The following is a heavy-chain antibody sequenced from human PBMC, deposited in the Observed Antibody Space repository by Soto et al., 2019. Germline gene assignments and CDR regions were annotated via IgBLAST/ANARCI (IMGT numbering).Heavy chain of an antibody. Sequence: GGSLRLSCAASGFTFSSYGMHWVRQAPGKGLEWVAVISYDGSNKYYADSVKGRFTISRDNSKNTLYLQMNSLRAEDTAVYYCAKAQPPVDAFDIWGQGTMVTVSS. CDR3: AKAQPPVDAFDI. CDR1: GFTFSSYG. V-gene: IGHV3-30*18. J-gene: IGHJ3*02. CDR2: ISYDGSNK.